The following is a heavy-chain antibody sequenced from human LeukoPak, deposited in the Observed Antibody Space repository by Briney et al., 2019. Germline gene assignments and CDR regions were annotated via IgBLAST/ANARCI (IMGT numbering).Heavy chain of an antibody. CDR1: GGSISSYY. Sequence: SETLSLTCTVSGGSISSYYWGWIRQPPGKGLEWIGSIYHSGSTYYNPSLKSRVTISVDTSKNQFSLKLSSVTAADTAVYYCARGFWEYAFDIWGQGTMVTVSS. V-gene: IGHV4-39*07. CDR3: ARGFWEYAFDI. CDR2: IYHSGST. J-gene: IGHJ3*02. D-gene: IGHD3-10*01.